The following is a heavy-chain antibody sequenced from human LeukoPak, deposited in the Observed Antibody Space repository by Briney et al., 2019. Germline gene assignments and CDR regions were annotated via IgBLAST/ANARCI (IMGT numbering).Heavy chain of an antibody. CDR3: ARLSGSLPPYFDY. V-gene: IGHV4-59*01. CDR2: IYCSGST. D-gene: IGHD3-10*01. Sequence: PSETLSLTCAVSGGSFSSYYWSWIRQPPGKGLEWLGYIYCSGSTNYNPSLKSRLTISANTSKNQYSRKLSSVAAADTAVYYCARLSGSLPPYFDYWGQGTLVTVSS. CDR1: GGSFSSYY. J-gene: IGHJ4*02.